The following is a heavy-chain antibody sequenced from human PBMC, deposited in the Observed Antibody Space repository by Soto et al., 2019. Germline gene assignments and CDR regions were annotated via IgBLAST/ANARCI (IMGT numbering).Heavy chain of an antibody. CDR2: IYYSGST. Sequence: PSETLSLTCTVSGGTISSGDYYWSCLRQPPGKGLEWIGHIYYSGSTHYNPSLNSRVTISVDTSKNQFSLKLISVTAADTAVYYCATVSIVGGTNRGWFDPWGQGVLVTVSS. V-gene: IGHV4-30-4*01. CDR3: ATVSIVGGTNRGWFDP. D-gene: IGHD1-26*01. J-gene: IGHJ5*02. CDR1: GGTISSGDYY.